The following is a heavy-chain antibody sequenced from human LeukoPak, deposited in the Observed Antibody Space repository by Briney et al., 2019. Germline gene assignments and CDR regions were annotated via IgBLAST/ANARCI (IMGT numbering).Heavy chain of an antibody. CDR2: IYYSGST. Sequence: PSETLSLTCTVSGGSISSYYWSWIRQPPGKGLEWIGYIYYSGSTNYNPSLKSRVTISVGTSKNQFSLKLSSVTAADTAVYYCARDRDSTHFGWFYPWGQGTLVTVSS. V-gene: IGHV4-59*01. CDR3: ARDRDSTHFGWFYP. J-gene: IGHJ5*02. CDR1: GGSISSYY. D-gene: IGHD2/OR15-2a*01.